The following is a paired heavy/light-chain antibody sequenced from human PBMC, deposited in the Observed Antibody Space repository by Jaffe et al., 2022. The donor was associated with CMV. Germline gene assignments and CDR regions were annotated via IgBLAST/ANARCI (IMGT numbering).Light chain of an antibody. CDR3: QQYKTYLRD. J-gene: IGKJ2*01. V-gene: IGKV1-5*03. Sequence: DIQMTQSPSTLSASVGDRVTITCRASQSISSWLAWYQRKPGKAPKLLIYRASNLEDGVPSRFSGSGSGTEFSLTIRSLQPDDSATYYCQQYKTYLRDFGQGTKVEIK. CDR1: QSISSW. CDR2: RAS.
Heavy chain of an antibody. V-gene: IGHV3-7*01. CDR1: GFTFRNYW. CDR3: ARDPVMYCRSANCPGGDALDI. CDR2: MKPDGSER. J-gene: IGHJ3*02. D-gene: IGHD2-2*01. Sequence: EVQLVESGGGLVQPGGSLRLSCAASGFTFRNYWMSWVRQAAGKGLEWVANMKPDGSERYYVDSVKGRFTISRDNADNSLFLQMNSLRAEDTAVYYCARDPVMYCRSANCPGGDALDIWGHGTVVTVSS.